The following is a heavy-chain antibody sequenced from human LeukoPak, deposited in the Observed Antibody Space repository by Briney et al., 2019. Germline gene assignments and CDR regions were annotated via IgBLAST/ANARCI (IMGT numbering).Heavy chain of an antibody. D-gene: IGHD3-9*01. CDR1: GGSISSGDYY. CDR3: ARGRTYYDILTGYNPLGFDY. J-gene: IGHJ4*02. V-gene: IGHV4-30-4*01. CDR2: IYYSGST. Sequence: PSETLSLTCTVSGGSISSGDYYWSWIRQPPGKGLGWIGYIYYSGSTYYNPSLKSRVTISVDTSKNQFSLKLSSVTAADTAVYYCARGRTYYDILTGYNPLGFDYWGQGTLVTVSS.